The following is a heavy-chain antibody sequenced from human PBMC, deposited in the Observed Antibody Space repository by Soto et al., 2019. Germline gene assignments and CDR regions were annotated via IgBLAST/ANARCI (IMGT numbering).Heavy chain of an antibody. J-gene: IGHJ4*02. D-gene: IGHD6-19*01. CDR2: ISWNSGSI. V-gene: IGHV3-9*01. CDR1: GFTFDDYA. CDR3: AKDIREDSSGWYFDY. Sequence: GGSLRLSCAASGFTFDDYAMHWVRQAPGKGLEWVSGISWNSGSIGYADSVKGRFTISRDNAKNSLYLQMNSLRAEDTALYYCAKDIREDSSGWYFDYWGQGTLVTVSS.